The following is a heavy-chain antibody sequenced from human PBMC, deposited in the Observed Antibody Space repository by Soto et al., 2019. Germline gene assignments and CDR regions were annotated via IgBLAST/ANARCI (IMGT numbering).Heavy chain of an antibody. CDR1: GYTFNTYY. V-gene: IGHV1-18*01. CDR3: ARDTSNYFDF. D-gene: IGHD2-2*01. CDR2: ISTYNGNT. J-gene: IGHJ4*02. Sequence: GASVKVSCKTSGYTFNTYYISWLRQAPGQGLEWIGWISTYNGNTNYVPKFQGRITMTTDTSTSTAYMELRSLRSDDTALYFCARDTSNYFDFWGQGTQVTVSS.